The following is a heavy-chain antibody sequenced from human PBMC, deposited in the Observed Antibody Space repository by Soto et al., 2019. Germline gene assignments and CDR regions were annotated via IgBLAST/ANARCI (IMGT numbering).Heavy chain of an antibody. CDR1: GGSVSSGIYY. CDR3: ARVEAPQGSDYYYGMDV. CDR2: IYYSGST. V-gene: IGHV4-61*01. Sequence: ETLSLTCTVSGGSVSSGIYYWSWIRQPPGKGLEWIGYIYYSGSTNYNPSLKSRVTRSVDTSKNQFSLKLSSVTAADTAVYYCARVEAPQGSDYYYGMDVWGQGTTVTVSS. J-gene: IGHJ6*02.